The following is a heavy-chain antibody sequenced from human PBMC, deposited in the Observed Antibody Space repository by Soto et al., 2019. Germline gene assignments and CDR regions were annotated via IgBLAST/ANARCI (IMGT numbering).Heavy chain of an antibody. CDR1: GGSISSGGYY. V-gene: IGHV4-39*01. CDR3: ARLGFWSADKYYFDY. Sequence: PSETLSLTCTVSGGSISSGGYYWSWIRQHPGKGLEWIGSIYYSGSTYYNPSLKSRVTISVDTSKNQFSLKLSSVTAADTAVYYCARLGFWSADKYYFDYWGQGTLVTVSS. J-gene: IGHJ4*02. D-gene: IGHD3-3*01. CDR2: IYYSGST.